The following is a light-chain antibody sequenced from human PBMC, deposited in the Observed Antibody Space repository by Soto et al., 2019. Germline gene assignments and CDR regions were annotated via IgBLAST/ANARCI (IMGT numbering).Light chain of an antibody. CDR1: SGHSNYA. V-gene: IGLV4-69*01. Sequence: QLVLTQSPSASASLGASVKLTCTLSSGHSNYAIAWHQQQPEKGPRYLMKLNSDGSHSKGGGIPDRFSGSSSGAERYLTISSLQSEDEADYYCQTWGTGIPVFGGGTKLTVL. CDR3: QTWGTGIPV. J-gene: IGLJ3*02. CDR2: LNSDGSH.